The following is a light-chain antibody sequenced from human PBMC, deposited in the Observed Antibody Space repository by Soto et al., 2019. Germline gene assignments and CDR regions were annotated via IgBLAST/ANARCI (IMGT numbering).Light chain of an antibody. V-gene: IGKV3-15*01. J-gene: IGKJ5*01. CDR3: QQYNNWPPATT. Sequence: ILMTQSPATLSVSPGERFTLSCRSIQSVNSNLAWYQQKPAQAPRLLIYGASTRATGIPARFSGSGSGTEFTLSISSLQSEDFAIYYCQQYNNWPPATTFGQGTRLEI. CDR2: GAS. CDR1: QSVNSN.